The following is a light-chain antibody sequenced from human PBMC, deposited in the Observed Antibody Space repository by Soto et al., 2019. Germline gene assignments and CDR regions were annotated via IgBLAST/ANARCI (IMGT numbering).Light chain of an antibody. Sequence: EIVLTQSPATLSLSPGERATLSCRASQSIGLAIAWYQHKPGQAPRLLIFDASQRATGIPARFSGSGSGTDFTLTISSLQPEDFATYYCQQSYSTLKFGQGTKVDI. J-gene: IGKJ1*01. CDR1: QSIGLA. CDR3: QQSYSTLK. CDR2: DAS. V-gene: IGKV3-11*01.